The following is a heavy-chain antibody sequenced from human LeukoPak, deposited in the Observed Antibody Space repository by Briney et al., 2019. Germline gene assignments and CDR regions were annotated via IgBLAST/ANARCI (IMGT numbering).Heavy chain of an antibody. V-gene: IGHV3-23*01. CDR3: AKDTGWLQLLYYFDY. D-gene: IGHD5-24*01. Sequence: PGGSLRLSCAASGFTFSDYYTSWIRQAPGKGLEWVSAISGSGGSTYYADSVKGRFTISRDNSKNTLYLQMNSLRAEDTAVYYCAKDTGWLQLLYYFDYWGQGTLVTVSS. CDR2: ISGSGGST. CDR1: GFTFSDYY. J-gene: IGHJ4*02.